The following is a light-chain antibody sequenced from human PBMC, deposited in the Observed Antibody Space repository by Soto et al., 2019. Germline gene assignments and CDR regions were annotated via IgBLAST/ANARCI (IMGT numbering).Light chain of an antibody. V-gene: IGLV1-40*01. J-gene: IGLJ2*01. Sequence: QSVLTQPPSVSGAPGQRVTITCTGRSSNIGAGYDVHWYQQLPGTAPKLLIYGNTNRPSGVPDRFSGSKSGTSASLVITGLQAEDEADYYCQSYDSSLSAVVFGGGTKLTVL. CDR1: SSNIGAGYD. CDR2: GNT. CDR3: QSYDSSLSAVV.